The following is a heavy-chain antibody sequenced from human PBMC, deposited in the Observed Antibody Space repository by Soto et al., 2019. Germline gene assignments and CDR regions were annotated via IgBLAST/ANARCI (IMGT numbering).Heavy chain of an antibody. CDR2: ISSSGSTI. V-gene: IGHV3-48*03. Sequence: EVQLVESGGGLVQPGGSLRLSCAASGFTFSSYEMNWVRQAPGKGLEWVSYISSSGSTIYYADSVKGRFTISRDNAKNSLYLQMNSLRAEDTAVYYCARHPPYYDFWSGYYYYYYGMDVWGQGTTVTVSS. D-gene: IGHD3-3*01. J-gene: IGHJ6*02. CDR3: ARHPPYYDFWSGYYYYYYGMDV. CDR1: GFTFSSYE.